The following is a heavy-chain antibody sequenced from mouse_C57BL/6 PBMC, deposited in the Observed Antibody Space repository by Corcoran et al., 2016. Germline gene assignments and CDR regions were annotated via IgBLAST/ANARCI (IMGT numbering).Heavy chain of an antibody. Sequence: EVQLQQSGPELVKPGASVKISCKASGYTLTDYYMNWVKQSHGKSLEWIGDINPNNGGTSYNQKFKGKATLTVDKSSSTAYMELRSLTSEDSAVYYCATFYYYGSSYAGNFDYWGQGTTLTVSS. CDR3: ATFYYYGSSYAGNFDY. CDR2: INPNNGGT. D-gene: IGHD1-1*01. V-gene: IGHV1-26*01. J-gene: IGHJ2*01. CDR1: GYTLTDYY.